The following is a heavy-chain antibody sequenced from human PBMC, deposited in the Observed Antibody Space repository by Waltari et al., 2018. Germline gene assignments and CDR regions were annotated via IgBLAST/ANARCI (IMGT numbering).Heavy chain of an antibody. D-gene: IGHD6-13*01. J-gene: IGHJ4*02. V-gene: IGHV4-4*07. CDR2: IYTSGST. CDR3: ARAKYSSSWYQPYYFDY. CDR1: GGPISRYH. Sequence: QVQLQESGPGLVKPSETLSLTCTVSGGPISRYHLSWIRQPAGKGLEWIGRIYTSGSTNYNPSLKSRVTMSVDTSKNQFSLKLSSVTAADTAVYYCARAKYSSSWYQPYYFDYWGQGTLVTVSS.